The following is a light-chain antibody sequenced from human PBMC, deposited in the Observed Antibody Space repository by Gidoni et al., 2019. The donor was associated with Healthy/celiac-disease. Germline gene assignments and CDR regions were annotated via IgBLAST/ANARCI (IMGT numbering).Light chain of an antibody. CDR1: SSDVGGYNY. CDR3: SSYTSSSTLL. Sequence: QSALTQPASVSGSPGQSITISCTGTSSDVGGYNYVSWYQQHPGKAPKLMIYEVSNRPSGVSNRFSGSNSGNTASLTSSGLQAEDEADYYCSSYTSSSTLLFGGGTKLTVL. V-gene: IGLV2-14*01. J-gene: IGLJ2*01. CDR2: EVS.